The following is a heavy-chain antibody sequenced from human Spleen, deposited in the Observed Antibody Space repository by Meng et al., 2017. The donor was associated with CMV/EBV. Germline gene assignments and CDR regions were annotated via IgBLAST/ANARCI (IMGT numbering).Heavy chain of an antibody. J-gene: IGHJ4*02. D-gene: IGHD6-19*01. CDR3: ARTVAGRTYFDY. Sequence: SCKAAGYTFTSYGISWVRQAPGQGLEWMGWISAYNGNTNYAQKLQGRVTMTTGTSTSTAYMELRSLRSDDTAVYYCARTVAGRTYFDYWGQGTLVTVSS. V-gene: IGHV1-18*01. CDR1: GYTFTSYG. CDR2: ISAYNGNT.